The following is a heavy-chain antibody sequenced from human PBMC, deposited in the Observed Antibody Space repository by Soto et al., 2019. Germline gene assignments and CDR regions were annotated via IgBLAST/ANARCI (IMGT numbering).Heavy chain of an antibody. J-gene: IGHJ6*02. CDR3: ARARPREYSSSSYYYYGMDV. CDR1: GFTFSSYS. Sequence: GGSLRLSCAASGFTFSSYSMNWVRQAPGKGLEWVSSISSSSSYRYYADSVKGRFTISRDNAKNSRYLQMNSLRAEDKAVYYCARARPREYSSSSYYYYGMDVWGQGTTVTVSS. CDR2: ISSSSSYR. D-gene: IGHD6-6*01. V-gene: IGHV3-21*01.